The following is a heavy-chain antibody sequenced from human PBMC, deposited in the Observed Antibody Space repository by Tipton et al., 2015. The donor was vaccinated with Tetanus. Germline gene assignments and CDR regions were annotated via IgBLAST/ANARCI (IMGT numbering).Heavy chain of an antibody. V-gene: IGHV5-51*01. J-gene: IGHJ4*02. CDR1: GYEFISYW. CDR3: ARLHLRTFASSSGY. CDR2: IYPADSDT. Sequence: QLVQSGAEVKKPGESLRISCKASGYEFISYWIAWVRQMPGKGLEWMGVIYPADSDTRYSPSFQGRVTMSADKAINTAYLQWSSLKASDTAMYYCARLHLRTFASSSGYWGQGTLVTVSS. D-gene: IGHD6-6*01.